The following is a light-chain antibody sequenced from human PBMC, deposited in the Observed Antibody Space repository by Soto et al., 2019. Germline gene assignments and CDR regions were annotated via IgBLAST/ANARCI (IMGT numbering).Light chain of an antibody. Sequence: QSVLTQPPSVSGAPGQRVTISCTGSSSNIGAGSDVHWYLQLPGTAPKLLIYGNTNRPSGVPDRFSGSKSGSSASLAITGLQAEDEADYYCQSHDSSLHASVFGTGTKVTVL. V-gene: IGLV1-40*01. CDR3: QSHDSSLHASV. CDR2: GNT. J-gene: IGLJ1*01. CDR1: SSNIGAGSD.